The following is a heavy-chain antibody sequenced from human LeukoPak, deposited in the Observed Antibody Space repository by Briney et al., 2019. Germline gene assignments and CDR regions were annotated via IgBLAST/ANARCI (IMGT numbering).Heavy chain of an antibody. CDR2: IYYSGST. J-gene: IGHJ6*03. D-gene: IGHD3-10*01. CDR1: GYSISSGYY. Sequence: PSETLSLTCTVSGYSISSGYYWGWIRQPPGKGLEWIGNIYYSGSTYYNPSLKSRVTISVDTSKNQFSLKLSSVTAADTAVYYCARLWFGEFYMDVWGKGTTVTISS. V-gene: IGHV4-38-2*02. CDR3: ARLWFGEFYMDV.